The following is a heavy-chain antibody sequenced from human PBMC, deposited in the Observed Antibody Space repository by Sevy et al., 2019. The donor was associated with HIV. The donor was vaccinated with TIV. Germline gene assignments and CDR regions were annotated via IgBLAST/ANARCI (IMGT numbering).Heavy chain of an antibody. CDR2: LKSKADGGTV. CDR1: GFTFGDYA. CDR3: TRWKGLQSIFDY. Sequence: GGCLRLSCTTSGFTFGDYAMNWVRQAPGKGLEWVAFLKSKADGGTVDHAASVKGRFTISRDASKSIAYLQMNDLTTEDTGVYYCTRWKGLQSIFDYWGQGALVTVSS. J-gene: IGHJ4*02. D-gene: IGHD1-1*01. V-gene: IGHV3-49*04.